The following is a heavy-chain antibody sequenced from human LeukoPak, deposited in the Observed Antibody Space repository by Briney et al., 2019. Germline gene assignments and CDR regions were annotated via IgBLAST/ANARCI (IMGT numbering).Heavy chain of an antibody. CDR1: GYTFTGYY. Sequence: GASEKVSCKASGYTFTGYYMHWVRQAPAQGLEWMGWINPNSGGTNYAQMFQGRVTMTRGTSISTAYMELSMWRSDDTAVYYCARVSSVAEVNLAQYGAYIYYDSSGYYTHWGQGTLVTVSS. D-gene: IGHD3-22*01. V-gene: IGHV1-2*02. CDR3: ARVSSVAEVNLAQYGAYIYYDSSGYYTH. CDR2: INPNSGGT. J-gene: IGHJ4*02.